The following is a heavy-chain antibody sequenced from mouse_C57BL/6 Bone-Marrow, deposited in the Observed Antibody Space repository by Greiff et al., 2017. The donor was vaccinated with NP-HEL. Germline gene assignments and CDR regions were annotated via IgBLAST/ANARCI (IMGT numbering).Heavy chain of an antibody. Sequence: VKLQQPGAELVKPGASVKLSCKASGYTFTSYWMHWVKQRPGRGLEWIGRIDPNSGGTKYNEKFKSKATLTVDKPSSTAYMQLSSLTSEDSAVYYCAASTVVATDAMDYWGQGTSVTVSS. V-gene: IGHV1-72*01. J-gene: IGHJ4*01. D-gene: IGHD1-1*01. CDR2: IDPNSGGT. CDR3: AASTVVATDAMDY. CDR1: GYTFTSYW.